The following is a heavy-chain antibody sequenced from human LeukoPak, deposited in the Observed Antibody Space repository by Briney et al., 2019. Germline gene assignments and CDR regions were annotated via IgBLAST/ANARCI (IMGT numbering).Heavy chain of an antibody. CDR2: IYPGDSDT. D-gene: IGHD6-19*01. V-gene: IGHV5-51*01. CDR1: GFSFSTYW. J-gene: IGHJ4*02. Sequence: GESLKISCKGSGFSFSTYWIGWVRQMPGKGLEWMGIIYPGDSDTTYSPSFQGQVTIPADKSISTAYLQWSSLKASDTGMYYCARPYGAYSSGWVDYWGQGTLVTVSS. CDR3: ARPYGAYSSGWVDY.